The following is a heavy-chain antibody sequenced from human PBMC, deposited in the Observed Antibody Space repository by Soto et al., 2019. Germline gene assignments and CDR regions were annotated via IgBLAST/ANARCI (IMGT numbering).Heavy chain of an antibody. V-gene: IGHV4-59*01. CDR2: IYYSGST. J-gene: IGHJ6*02. CDR1: GGSISSYY. CDR3: ARDYGDYVLDYYGMDV. Sequence: SETLSLTCTVSGGSISSYYWSWIRQPPGKGLKWIGYIYYSGSTNYNPSLKSRVTISVDTSKNQFSLKLSSVTAADTAVYYCARDYGDYVLDYYGMDVWGQGTTVTVSS. D-gene: IGHD4-17*01.